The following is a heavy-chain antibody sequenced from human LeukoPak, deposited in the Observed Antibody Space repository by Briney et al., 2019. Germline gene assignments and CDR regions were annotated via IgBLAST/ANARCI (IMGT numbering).Heavy chain of an antibody. V-gene: IGHV4-38-2*02. CDR1: RYSISSGYY. D-gene: IGHD3-16*01. Sequence: SETLSLTCTVSRYSISSGYYWGWIRQPPGKGLEWIGSIYHSGNTYYNPSLKSRVTMSVDTSKSQFSLKLSSVTAADTAVYYCARGGDRGSRDFDYWGQGTLVTVSS. CDR3: ARGGDRGSRDFDY. CDR2: IYHSGNT. J-gene: IGHJ4*02.